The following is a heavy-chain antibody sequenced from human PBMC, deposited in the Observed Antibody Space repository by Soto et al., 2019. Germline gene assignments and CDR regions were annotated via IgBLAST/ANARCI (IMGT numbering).Heavy chain of an antibody. CDR3: VREDDGGDRDYYGLDV. D-gene: IGHD4-17*01. V-gene: IGHV4-30-4*08. CDR1: GGSISSGGYY. Sequence: SETLYLTCTVSGGSISSGGYYWSWIRQHPGKSLEWIGYIYNSGSTYYNPSLQSRVTISVDTSNNLFSLKLSSVTAADTAVYFCVREDDGGDRDYYGLDVWGQGTTVTVSS. J-gene: IGHJ6*02. CDR2: IYNSGST.